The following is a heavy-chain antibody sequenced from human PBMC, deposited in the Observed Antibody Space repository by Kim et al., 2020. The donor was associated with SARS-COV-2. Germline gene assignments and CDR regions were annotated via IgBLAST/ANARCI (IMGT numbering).Heavy chain of an antibody. CDR3: ARVRWEVATITSFDY. J-gene: IGHJ4*02. Sequence: SETLSLTCTVSGYSISSGYYWGWIRQPPGKGLEWIGSIYHSGSTYYNPSLKSRVTISVDTSKNQFSLKLSSVTAADTAVYYCARVRWEVATITSFDYWGQGTLVTVSS. CDR2: IYHSGST. CDR1: GYSISSGYY. V-gene: IGHV4-38-2*02. D-gene: IGHD5-12*01.